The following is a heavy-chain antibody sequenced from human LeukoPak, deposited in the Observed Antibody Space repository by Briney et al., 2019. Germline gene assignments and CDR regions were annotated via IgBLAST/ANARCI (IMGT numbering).Heavy chain of an antibody. CDR3: ARYGFSAVWQGGWHAFDI. J-gene: IGHJ3*02. D-gene: IGHD5-24*01. Sequence: AAVTVSCMESGYTFTSYYVHWVRQAPGQGLQWLGIINPTSGDTNYAQKFQGRVTMTRDMSTNTVYMELSSLRSEDTAVYYCARYGFSAVWQGGWHAFDIWGHGTMVTVSS. CDR2: INPTSGDT. V-gene: IGHV1-46*01. CDR1: GYTFTSYY.